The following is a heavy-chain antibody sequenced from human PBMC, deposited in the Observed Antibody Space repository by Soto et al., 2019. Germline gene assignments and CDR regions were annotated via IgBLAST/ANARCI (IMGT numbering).Heavy chain of an antibody. Sequence: PSETLSLTCAVPGGSISSGGYSWSWIRQPPGKGLEWIGYIYHSGSTYYNPSLKSRVTISVDRSKNQFSLKLSSVTAADTAVYYCASIVVVPAAAMGGFDYWGQGTLVTVSS. CDR2: IYHSGST. V-gene: IGHV4-30-2*01. CDR3: ASIVVVPAAAMGGFDY. D-gene: IGHD2-2*01. J-gene: IGHJ4*02. CDR1: GGSISSGGYS.